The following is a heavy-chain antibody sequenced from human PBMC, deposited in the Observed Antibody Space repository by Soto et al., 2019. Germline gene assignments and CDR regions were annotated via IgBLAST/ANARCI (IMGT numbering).Heavy chain of an antibody. CDR2: IYSSGST. V-gene: IGHV4-59*08. CDR3: ARRYGGGFDF. D-gene: IGHD3-10*01. J-gene: IGHJ4*02. CDR1: GGSISSYY. Sequence: QVQLLESGPGLVKPSETLSLTCTDSGGSISSYYWSWIRQPPGKGLEWIGYIYSSGSTNYNPSLQSRVTISVDTSKNQFSLKLSSVTAADTAVYYCARRYGGGFDFWGQGTLVTVSS.